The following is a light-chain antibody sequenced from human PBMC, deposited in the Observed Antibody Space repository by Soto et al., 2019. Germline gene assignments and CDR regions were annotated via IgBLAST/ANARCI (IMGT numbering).Light chain of an antibody. V-gene: IGKV1-39*01. CDR3: QQSSITPRT. CDR2: AAS. CDR1: QSSSTS. J-gene: IGKJ1*01. Sequence: DIQMTQSPSSLSASVGDRVTITCRASQSSSTSLNWYQHKPGKAPRLLIYAASTLQSGVPSRFSGSGSGTDFTLTISSLQAEDFATYYCQQSSITPRTFGQGTKVEIK.